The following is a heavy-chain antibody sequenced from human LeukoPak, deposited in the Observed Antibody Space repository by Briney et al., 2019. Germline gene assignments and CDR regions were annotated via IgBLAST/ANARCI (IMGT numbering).Heavy chain of an antibody. Sequence: GASVKVSCKASGYTFTSYGISWVRQAPGQGLEWMGWISAYNGNTNYAQKLQGRVTMTTDTSTSTAYMELRSLRSDDTAVYYCARPTSSSPQGWFDPWGQGTLVTVSS. CDR3: ARPTSSSPQGWFDP. V-gene: IGHV1-18*01. CDR2: ISAYNGNT. D-gene: IGHD2-2*01. CDR1: GYTFTSYG. J-gene: IGHJ5*02.